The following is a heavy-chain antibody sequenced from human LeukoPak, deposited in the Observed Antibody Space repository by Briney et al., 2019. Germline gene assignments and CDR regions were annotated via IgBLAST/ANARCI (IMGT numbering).Heavy chain of an antibody. D-gene: IGHD4-11*01. CDR2: FSGAGSST. CDR3: ATHHDYNNSNYFDF. Sequence: PGGSLRLSCAASGFTFSSYAMSWVRQAPGKGLEWVSAFSGAGSSTNYADSVKGRFTISRDNSKNTLYLQMNSLRVEDTAVYYCATHHDYNNSNYFDFWGPGTLVTVSS. V-gene: IGHV3-23*01. J-gene: IGHJ4*02. CDR1: GFTFSSYA.